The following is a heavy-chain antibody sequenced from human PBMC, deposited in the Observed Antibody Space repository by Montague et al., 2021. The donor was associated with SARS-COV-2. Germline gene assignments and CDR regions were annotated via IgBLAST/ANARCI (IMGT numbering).Heavy chain of an antibody. J-gene: IGHJ4*02. Sequence: SLRLSCAASGFYFSYAMHWVRQAPGKGLEWVALLSNDGSNKHYADSVKGRFTISRDNSKSTLYLQMNSLRTEDTAVYYCARESGSFHDGGYFDYWGQGSLVTVSS. CDR1: GFYFSYA. CDR2: LSNDGSNK. D-gene: IGHD1-26*01. V-gene: IGHV3-30*04. CDR3: ARESGSFHDGGYFDY.